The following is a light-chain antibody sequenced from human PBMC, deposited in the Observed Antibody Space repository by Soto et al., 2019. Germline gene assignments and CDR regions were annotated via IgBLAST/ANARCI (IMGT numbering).Light chain of an antibody. Sequence: ETVLTQSPAPLSLSPGERATLACKASQSVSSYLAWYQQKPGQAPRLLIHDASNRATGIPARFSGSGSGTDFTLTISSLEPEDFAVYYCQQRSNWISFGQGTRLEN. CDR1: QSVSSY. CDR2: DAS. CDR3: QQRSNWIS. V-gene: IGKV3-11*01. J-gene: IGKJ5*01.